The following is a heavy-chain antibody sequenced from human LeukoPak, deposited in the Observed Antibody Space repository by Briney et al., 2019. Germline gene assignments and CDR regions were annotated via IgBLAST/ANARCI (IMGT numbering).Heavy chain of an antibody. V-gene: IGHV3-30*04. J-gene: IGHJ3*01. Sequence: GGSLRLSCAASGFTFSNYAMHWVRQAPGEGLEWMAVISRDGTDKYYADSVKGRLTISRDNSQSTLYLHMNSLSTEDAALYYCARAIRAPGTPENAFDLWGQGTMVTVSS. CDR3: ARAIRAPGTPENAFDL. D-gene: IGHD6-13*01. CDR1: GFTFSNYA. CDR2: ISRDGTDK.